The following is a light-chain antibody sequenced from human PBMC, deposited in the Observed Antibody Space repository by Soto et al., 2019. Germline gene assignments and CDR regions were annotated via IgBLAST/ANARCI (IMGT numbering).Light chain of an antibody. J-gene: IGKJ2*01. Sequence: IVMTQSPATLSVSPGERATLSCRASQSVSSNLAWYQQKPGQAPRLLIYGASTRATGIPVRFSGSGSGTEFTLTISSLQSEDFAVYYCHQYNNWPLYTFGQVTKLEIK. CDR3: HQYNNWPLYT. V-gene: IGKV3D-15*01. CDR1: QSVSSN. CDR2: GAS.